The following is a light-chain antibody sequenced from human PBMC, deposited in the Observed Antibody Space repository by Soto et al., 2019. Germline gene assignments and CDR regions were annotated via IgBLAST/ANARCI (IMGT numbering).Light chain of an antibody. Sequence: QSVMSVARGGSGTPEQSVTISCTGTGNDVGAYNYVSWYQQHPGRPPKLMIYDVARWPSGVPDRFSGSKSGNTASLTISGLQAEDEADYFCCSYAGGYTYLFGTGTKVTVL. CDR2: DVA. CDR3: CSYAGGYTYL. V-gene: IGLV2-11*01. CDR1: GNDVGAYNY. J-gene: IGLJ1*01.